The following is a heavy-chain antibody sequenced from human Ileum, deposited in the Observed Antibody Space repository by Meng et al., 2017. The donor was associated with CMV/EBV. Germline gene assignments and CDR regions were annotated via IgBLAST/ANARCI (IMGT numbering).Heavy chain of an antibody. D-gene: IGHD2-2*01. J-gene: IGHJ6*02. CDR1: SYS. CDR3: ARDLVVPAARWHYYYYGMDV. CDR2: ISSSSSYI. V-gene: IGHV3-21*01. Sequence: SYSMNWARQAPGKGLEWVSSISSSSSYIYYADSVKGRFTISRDNAKNSLYLQMNSLRAEDTAVYYCARDLVVPAARWHYYYYGMDVWGQGTTVTVSS.